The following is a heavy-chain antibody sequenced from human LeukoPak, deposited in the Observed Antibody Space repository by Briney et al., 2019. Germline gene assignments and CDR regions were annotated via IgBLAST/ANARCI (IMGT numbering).Heavy chain of an antibody. CDR3: ARGYSNAWNYFDN. J-gene: IGHJ4*02. V-gene: IGHV3-7*04. Sequence: GGPLRLSCAASGFTFTSYWMSWVRQPPGKGLEWVASIKQDGSEMYYVDSVEGRFTISRDIAKNSLFLQMSSLRAEDTAVYYCARGYSNAWNYFDNWGQGTLVTVSS. CDR2: IKQDGSEM. D-gene: IGHD6-19*01. CDR1: GFTFTSYW.